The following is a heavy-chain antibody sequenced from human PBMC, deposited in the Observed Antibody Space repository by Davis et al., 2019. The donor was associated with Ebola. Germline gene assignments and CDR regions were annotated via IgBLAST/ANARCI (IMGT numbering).Heavy chain of an antibody. Sequence: ASVKVSCKTSGYTFTSYGISWVRQAPGQGLEWMGWISAYNGNTLYAQNLQDRVTMTRDTSTATVYMELRSLRPDDTAVYYCAKRRDNGGNYFDHWGQGTLVTVAS. CDR3: AKRRDNGGNYFDH. V-gene: IGHV1-18*01. D-gene: IGHD2-8*01. J-gene: IGHJ4*02. CDR2: ISAYNGNT. CDR1: GYTFTSYG.